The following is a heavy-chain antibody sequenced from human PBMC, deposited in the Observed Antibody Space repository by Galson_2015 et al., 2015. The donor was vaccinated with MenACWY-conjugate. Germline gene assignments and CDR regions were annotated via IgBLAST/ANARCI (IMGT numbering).Heavy chain of an antibody. CDR2: INSDGTTT. D-gene: IGHD5/OR15-5a*01. J-gene: IGHJ4*02. CDR1: GLSFSNYW. V-gene: IGHV3-74*01. Sequence: SLRLSCAAPGLSFSNYWMHWVRQAPGKGLVWVSRINSDGTTTNYADSVKGRFTISRDNAKNTLYLQMNSLRAEDTAVYYCARRTLSGVYYYFDSWGQGTLVTVSS. CDR3: ARRTLSGVYYYFDS.